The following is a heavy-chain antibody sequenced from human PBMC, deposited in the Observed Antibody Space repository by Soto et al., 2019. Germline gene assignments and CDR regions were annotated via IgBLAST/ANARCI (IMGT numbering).Heavy chain of an antibody. V-gene: IGHV1-18*01. CDR3: ARDSGNFYRSSRAGGSWFDP. D-gene: IGHD6-13*01. J-gene: IGHJ5*02. CDR2: ISPHKDDT. CDR1: GYTFSSVG. Sequence: ASVNVSCKTSGYTFSSVGISWVRQAPGQGLEWMGWISPHKDDTYYAQRLQGRVTMTTDTSTSTAYMELRSLRSDDTAVYYCARDSGNFYRSSRAGGSWFDPLGQGTLVTVSS.